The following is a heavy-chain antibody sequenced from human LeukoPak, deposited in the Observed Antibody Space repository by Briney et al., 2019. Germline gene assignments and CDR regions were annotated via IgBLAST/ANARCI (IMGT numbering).Heavy chain of an antibody. J-gene: IGHJ3*02. CDR1: GFTFSSYA. V-gene: IGHV3-53*04. Sequence: PGGSLRLSCAASGFTFSSYAMSWVRQAPGKGLEWVSVIYSGGSTYYADSVKGRFTISRHNSKNTLYLQMNSLRAEDTAVYYCARGSYDSSGYYSRAFDIWGQGTMVTVSS. D-gene: IGHD3-22*01. CDR2: IYSGGST. CDR3: ARGSYDSSGYYSRAFDI.